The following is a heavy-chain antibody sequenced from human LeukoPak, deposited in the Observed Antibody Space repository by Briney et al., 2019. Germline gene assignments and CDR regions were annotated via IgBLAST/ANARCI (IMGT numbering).Heavy chain of an antibody. Sequence: SETLSLTCTVSGGSISTYYWSWIRQPPGKGLEWIGYIFYSGSTNYNPSLKSRVTISVDASKNQFSLKLSSVTAADTAVYYCARGNSYYDTSGYFPWESFQHWGQGTLVTVSS. CDR2: IFYSGST. V-gene: IGHV4-59*01. D-gene: IGHD3-22*01. CDR1: GGSISTYY. J-gene: IGHJ1*01. CDR3: ARGNSYYDTSGYFPWESFQH.